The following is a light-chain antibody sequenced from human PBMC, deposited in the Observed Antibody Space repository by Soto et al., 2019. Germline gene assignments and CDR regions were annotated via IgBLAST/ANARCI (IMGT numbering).Light chain of an antibody. CDR2: EVS. J-gene: IGLJ1*01. V-gene: IGLV2-8*01. Sequence: QSALTQPPSASGSFGQSVTISCTGTSSDVGGYNYVSWYQQHPGIAPNLMIYEVSERPSGVPDRFSGSKSGNTASLTVSGLQADYVADYCCSSYSGTNYHYVFGTGTKLTVL. CDR1: SSDVGGYNY. CDR3: SSYSGTNYHYV.